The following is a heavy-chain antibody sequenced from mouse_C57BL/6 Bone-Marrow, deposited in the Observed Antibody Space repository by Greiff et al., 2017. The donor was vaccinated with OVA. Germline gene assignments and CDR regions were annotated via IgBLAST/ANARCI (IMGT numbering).Heavy chain of an antibody. D-gene: IGHD1-1*01. CDR2: IYPGGGYT. V-gene: IGHV1-63*01. J-gene: IGHJ2*01. Sequence: VKLMESGAELVRPGTSVKMSCKASGYTFTNYWIGWAKQRPGHGLEWIGDIYPGGGYTNYNEKFKGKATLTADKSSSTAYMQFSSLTSEDSAIYYCARGGPYYYGSSYGGYYFDYWGQGTTLTVSS. CDR3: ARGGPYYYGSSYGGYYFDY. CDR1: GYTFTNYW.